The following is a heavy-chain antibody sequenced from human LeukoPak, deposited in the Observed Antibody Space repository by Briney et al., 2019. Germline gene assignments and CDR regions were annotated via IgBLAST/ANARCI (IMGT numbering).Heavy chain of an antibody. J-gene: IGHJ4*02. Sequence: PSQTLSLTCTVSGGSISSGGYYWSWIRQHPGKGLEWIGYTYYSGSTYYNPSLKSRVTISVDTSKNQFSLKLSSVTAADTAVYYCATYYDSLYYFDYWGQGTLVTVSS. D-gene: IGHD3-22*01. CDR1: GGSISSGGYY. CDR3: ATYYDSLYYFDY. CDR2: TYYSGST. V-gene: IGHV4-31*03.